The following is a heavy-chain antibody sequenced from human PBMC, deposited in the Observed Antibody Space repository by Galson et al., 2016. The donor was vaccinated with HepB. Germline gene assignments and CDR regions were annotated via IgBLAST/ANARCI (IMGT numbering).Heavy chain of an antibody. CDR1: GGSIISSSYY. CDR2: IYYSGST. J-gene: IGHJ4*02. V-gene: IGHV4-39*01. D-gene: IGHD3-3*01. CDR3: AARAKTYSDLWSGYFDFDY. Sequence: SETLSLTCTVSGGSIISSSYYWGWIRQPPGKGLEWIGSIYYSGSTHYKPSLKSRVTISVDTSKNQFSLKLRSVTAADTAVYYCAARAKTYSDLWSGYFDFDYWGRGILVTVSS.